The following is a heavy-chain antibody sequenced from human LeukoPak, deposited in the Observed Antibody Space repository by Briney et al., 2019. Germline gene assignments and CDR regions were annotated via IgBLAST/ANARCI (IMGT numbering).Heavy chain of an antibody. CDR2: INPNSGGT. CDR3: AKEKGFYDSSGYGENAFDV. D-gene: IGHD3-22*01. CDR1: GYTFTGYY. V-gene: IGHV1-2*02. Sequence: GASVKVSCKASGYTFTGYYMHWVRQAPGQGLEWMGWINPNSGGTNYAQKFQGRVTMTRDTSISTAYMELSRLRSDDTAVYYCAKEKGFYDSSGYGENAFDVWGQGTMVTVSS. J-gene: IGHJ3*01.